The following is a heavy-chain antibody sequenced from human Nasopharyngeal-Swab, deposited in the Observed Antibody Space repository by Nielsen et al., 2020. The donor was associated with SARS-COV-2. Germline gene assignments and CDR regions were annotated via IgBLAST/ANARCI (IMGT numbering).Heavy chain of an antibody. CDR2: TRNKANTYST. J-gene: IGHJ2*01. CDR3: ARVFYGSVNSRWHFDL. Sequence: GESLKISCAASGFTFSDHYMDWVRQAPGKGLEWVGRTRNKANTYSTEYAPCVEGRFTVSRDDSRNSQYMQMNSMKTEDTAVYYCARVFYGSVNSRWHFDLWGRGTLVSVSS. CDR1: GFTFSDHY. D-gene: IGHD3-10*01. V-gene: IGHV3-72*01.